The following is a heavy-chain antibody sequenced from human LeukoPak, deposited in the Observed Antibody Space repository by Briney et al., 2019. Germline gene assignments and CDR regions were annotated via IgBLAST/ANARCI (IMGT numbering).Heavy chain of an antibody. V-gene: IGHV3-15*01. J-gene: IGHJ4*02. Sequence: GGSLRLSCAASGFTFTNAWMSWVRQAPGKGLEWVGRIKSKTDGGTTDYAAPVIGRFTISRDDSKNTLYLQMNSLKTEDTAVYYCTTDLLDYYGSGSYYNGTCDYWGQGTLVTVSS. D-gene: IGHD3-10*01. CDR3: TTDLLDYYGSGSYYNGTCDY. CDR1: GFTFTNAW. CDR2: IKSKTDGGTT.